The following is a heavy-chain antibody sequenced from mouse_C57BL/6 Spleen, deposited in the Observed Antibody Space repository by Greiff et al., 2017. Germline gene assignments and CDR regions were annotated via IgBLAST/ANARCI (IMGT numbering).Heavy chain of an antibody. J-gene: IGHJ4*01. CDR1: GYTFTSYW. CDR3: ERLGGRYAVDY. CDR2: IYPSDSET. Sequence: QVQLQQPGAELVRPGSSVKLSCKASGYTFTSYWMHWVKQRPIQGLEWIGNIYPSDSETHYNQKFKDKATLTVDKSSSTAYMQLSSLTSEDSAVYYCERLGGRYAVDYWGQGTTVTVSS. V-gene: IGHV1-52*01.